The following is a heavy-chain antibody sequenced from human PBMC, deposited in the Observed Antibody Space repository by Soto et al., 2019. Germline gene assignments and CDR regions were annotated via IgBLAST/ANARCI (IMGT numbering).Heavy chain of an antibody. CDR2: ISWNSGSI. J-gene: IGHJ5*02. CDR1: GFTFDDYA. Sequence: PGGSLRLSCAASGFTFDDYAMHWVRQAPGKGLEWVLGISWNSGSIGYADSVKGRFTISRDNAKNSLYLQMNSLRAEDTALYYCAKDPLPGGYGSGSYGIPDNWFDPWGQGTLVTVSS. CDR3: AKDPLPGGYGSGSYGIPDNWFDP. V-gene: IGHV3-9*01. D-gene: IGHD3-10*01.